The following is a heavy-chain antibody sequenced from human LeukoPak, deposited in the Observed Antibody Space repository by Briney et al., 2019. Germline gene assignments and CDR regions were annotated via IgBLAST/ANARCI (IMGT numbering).Heavy chain of an antibody. CDR3: ARDQVYPTDQHCYYYGMDV. D-gene: IGHD2-2*01. J-gene: IGHJ6*02. CDR2: IIPIFGTA. Sequence: ASVRVSCKASGGTFSSYAISWVRQAPGQGLEWMGGIIPIFGTANYAQKFQGRVTITADESTSTAYMELSSLRSEDTAVYYCARDQVYPTDQHCYYYGMDVWGQGTTVTVSS. CDR1: GGTFSSYA. V-gene: IGHV1-69*01.